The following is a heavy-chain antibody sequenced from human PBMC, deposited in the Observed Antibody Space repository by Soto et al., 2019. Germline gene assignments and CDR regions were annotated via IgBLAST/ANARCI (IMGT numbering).Heavy chain of an antibody. CDR3: ARVTPQLRFLEWFYLNDGMDV. Sequence: PSETLSLTCTVSGVSISSGDYYWSWIRQPPGKGLEWIGYIYYSENTYSNPSLKSRVAISGDTSKNQFSLKLSSVTAADTAVYYCARVTPQLRFLEWFYLNDGMDVWGQGTTVTVSS. V-gene: IGHV4-30-4*02. CDR1: GVSISSGDYY. D-gene: IGHD3-3*01. J-gene: IGHJ6*02. CDR2: IYYSENT.